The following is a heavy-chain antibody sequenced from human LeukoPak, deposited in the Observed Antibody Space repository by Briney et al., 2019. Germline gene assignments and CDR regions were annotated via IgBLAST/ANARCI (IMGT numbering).Heavy chain of an antibody. D-gene: IGHD2-2*01. CDR1: GGSISSSSYY. V-gene: IGHV4-39*07. CDR2: IYYSGST. Sequence: SETLSLTCTVSGGSISSSSYYWGWIRQPPGKGLEWIGSIYYSGSTYYNPSLKSRVTISVDTSKNQFSLKLSSVTAADTAVYYCARKSPSRAFDYWGQGTLVTVSS. J-gene: IGHJ4*02. CDR3: ARKSPSRAFDY.